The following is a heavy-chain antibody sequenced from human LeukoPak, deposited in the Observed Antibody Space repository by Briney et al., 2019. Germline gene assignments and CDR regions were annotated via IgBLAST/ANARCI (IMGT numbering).Heavy chain of an antibody. D-gene: IGHD3-10*01. V-gene: IGHV4-61*02. Sequence: SETLSLTCTVSGGSISSGSYYWSWIRQPAGKGLEWIGRIYTSGSTNYNPSLKSRVTISVDTSKNQFSLKLSSVTAADTAVYYCARKFLGAFDYWGQGTLVTVSS. CDR1: GGSISSGSYY. J-gene: IGHJ4*02. CDR2: IYTSGST. CDR3: ARKFLGAFDY.